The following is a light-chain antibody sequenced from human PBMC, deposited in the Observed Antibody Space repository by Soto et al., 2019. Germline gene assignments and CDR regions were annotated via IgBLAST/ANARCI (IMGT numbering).Light chain of an antibody. J-gene: IGKJ1*01. V-gene: IGKV1-39*01. CDR1: QSISTY. Sequence: DIQMTQSPSFLSASVGDRVTITCRASQSISTYLNWYQQKPGKAPKLLIYAASFLQGGVPSRFSGSGSGTDFTLTISSLQPEDFATYYCQQSYSTPRTFGQGTKVEIK. CDR3: QQSYSTPRT. CDR2: AAS.